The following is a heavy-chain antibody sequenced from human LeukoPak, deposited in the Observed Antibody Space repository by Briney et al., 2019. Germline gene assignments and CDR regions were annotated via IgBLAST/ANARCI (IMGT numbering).Heavy chain of an antibody. V-gene: IGHV3-7*01. CDR3: ARAGLYSGSSFDY. D-gene: IGHD4-11*01. Sequence: GGSLRLSCAAFGFTFSSYWMSWVRQAPGKGLEWVANIKQDGSEKYYVDSVKGRFTISRDNAKNSLYLQMNSLRAEDTAVYYCARAGLYSGSSFDYWGQGTLVTVSS. J-gene: IGHJ4*02. CDR1: GFTFSSYW. CDR2: IKQDGSEK.